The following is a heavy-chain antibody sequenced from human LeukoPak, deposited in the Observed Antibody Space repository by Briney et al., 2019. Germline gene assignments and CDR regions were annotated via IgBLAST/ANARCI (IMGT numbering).Heavy chain of an antibody. J-gene: IGHJ4*02. CDR2: ISSSSYI. Sequence: PGGSLRLSCAASGFTFSSYSMNWVRQAPGKGLEWVSSISSSSYIYYADSVKGRFTISRDNAKNSLYLQMNSLRAEGTAVYYCARAAPGIAVAGTCFDYWGQGTLVTVSS. D-gene: IGHD6-19*01. CDR3: ARAAPGIAVAGTCFDY. V-gene: IGHV3-21*01. CDR1: GFTFSSYS.